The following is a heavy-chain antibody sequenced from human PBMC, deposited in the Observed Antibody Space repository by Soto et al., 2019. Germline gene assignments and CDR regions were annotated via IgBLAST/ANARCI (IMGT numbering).Heavy chain of an antibody. CDR1: GFTFTSSA. J-gene: IGHJ6*02. CDR2: IVVGSGNT. V-gene: IGHV1-58*01. Sequence: SVKVSCKASGFTFTSSAVQWVRQARGQRLEWIGWIVVGSGNTNYAQKFQERVTITRDMSTSTAYMELSSLRSEDTAVYYCAAGQTYYYGSGSYYTPYYYYGMDVWGQGTTVTVSS. CDR3: AAGQTYYYGSGSYYTPYYYYGMDV. D-gene: IGHD3-10*01.